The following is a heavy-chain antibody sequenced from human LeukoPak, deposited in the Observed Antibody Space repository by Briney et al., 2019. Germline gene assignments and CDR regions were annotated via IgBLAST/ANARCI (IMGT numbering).Heavy chain of an antibody. CDR2: INSDGSST. CDR1: GFTFSSYW. CDR3: ARAGLL. Sequence: GGSLRLSCAASGFTFSSYWMHWVRQGPGKGLGWVSRINSDGSSTSYADSVKGRFTISRDNAKNTLYLQMNSLRAEDTAVYYCARAGLLWGQGTLVTVSS. V-gene: IGHV3-74*01. J-gene: IGHJ4*02. D-gene: IGHD4/OR15-4a*01.